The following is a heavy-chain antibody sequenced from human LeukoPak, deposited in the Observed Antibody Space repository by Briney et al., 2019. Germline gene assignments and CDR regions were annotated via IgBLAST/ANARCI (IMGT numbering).Heavy chain of an antibody. CDR3: AVSRIVGAVDVFDM. CDR1: GFTVSSNY. CDR2: IYSGGNT. J-gene: IGHJ3*02. Sequence: GGSLRLSCAASGFTVSSNYMSWVRQAPGKGLEWVSVIYSGGNTYYADSVKGRFTISRDNSKNTVSLQMNSLRDEDTAVYLCAVSRIVGAVDVFDMWGQGTMVTVSS. D-gene: IGHD1-26*01. V-gene: IGHV3-66*01.